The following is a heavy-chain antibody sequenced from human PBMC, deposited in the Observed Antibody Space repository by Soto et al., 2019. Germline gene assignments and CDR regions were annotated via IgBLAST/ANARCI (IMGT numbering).Heavy chain of an antibody. CDR3: ARWPQLEPRFDY. CDR2: IYFSGCT. Sequence: SETLSLTCTVSGGSISSGGYYWSWIRQHPGKGLELIGYIYFSGCTYYNPSLKSRVTISVDTSKNQFSLKLSSVTAADTAVYYCARWPQLEPRFDYWGQGTLVTVSS. D-gene: IGHD1-1*01. CDR1: GGSISSGGYY. J-gene: IGHJ4*02. V-gene: IGHV4-31*03.